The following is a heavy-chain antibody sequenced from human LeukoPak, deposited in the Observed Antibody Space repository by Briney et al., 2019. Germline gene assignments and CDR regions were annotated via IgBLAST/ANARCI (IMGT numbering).Heavy chain of an antibody. V-gene: IGHV1-24*01. Sequence: ASVEVSCKVSGYTLTELSMHWVRQAPGKGLEWMGGFDPEDGETIYAQKFQGRVTMTEDTSTDTAYMELSSLRSEDTAVYYCATAYCSSTSCSDYYYYYYMDVWGKGTTVTVSS. D-gene: IGHD2-2*01. CDR1: GYTLTELS. CDR2: FDPEDGET. CDR3: ATAYCSSTSCSDYYYYYYMDV. J-gene: IGHJ6*03.